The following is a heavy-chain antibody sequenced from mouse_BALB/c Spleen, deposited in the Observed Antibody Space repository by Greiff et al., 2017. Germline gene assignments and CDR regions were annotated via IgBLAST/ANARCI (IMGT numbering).Heavy chain of an antibody. D-gene: IGHD2-14*01. Sequence: DVMLVESGGGLVKPGGSLKLSCAASGFAFSSYDMSWVRQTPEKRLEWVAYISSGGGSTYYPDTVKGRFTISRDNAKNTLYLQMSSLKSEDTAMYYCARMGVRGFDYWGQGTTLTVSS. CDR3: ARMGVRGFDY. CDR1: GFAFSSYD. CDR2: ISSGGGST. J-gene: IGHJ2*01. V-gene: IGHV5-12-1*01.